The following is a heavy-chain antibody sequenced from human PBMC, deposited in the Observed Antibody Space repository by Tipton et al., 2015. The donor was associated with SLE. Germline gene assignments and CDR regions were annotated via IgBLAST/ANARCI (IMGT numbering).Heavy chain of an antibody. D-gene: IGHD5-12*01. CDR1: GGSISSGSYY. J-gene: IGHJ4*02. CDR3: ATGYSGYDYPFDY. V-gene: IGHV4-61*02. CDR2: IYTSGST. Sequence: TLSLTCTVSGGSISSGSYYWSWIRQPAGKGLEWIGRIYTSGSTNYNPSLKSRVTISVDTSKNQFSLKLSSVTAADTAVYYCATGYSGYDYPFDYWGQGTLVTVSS.